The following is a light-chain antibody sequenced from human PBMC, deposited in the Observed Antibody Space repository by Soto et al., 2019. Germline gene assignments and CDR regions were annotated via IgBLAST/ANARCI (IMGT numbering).Light chain of an antibody. V-gene: IGKV3-15*01. CDR1: QSVSSN. Sequence: EIVMTQSPATLSVSPGERATLSCRASQSVSSNLAWYQQKPGQAPRLLIYGASNRATGIPARFSGSGSGTEFTLPISSMQSEDFAVYYCQQYNNWPWTFGQGTKVEIK. J-gene: IGKJ1*01. CDR2: GAS. CDR3: QQYNNWPWT.